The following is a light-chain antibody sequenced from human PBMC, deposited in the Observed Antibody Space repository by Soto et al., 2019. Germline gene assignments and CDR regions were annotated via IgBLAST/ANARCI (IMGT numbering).Light chain of an antibody. CDR1: SSDVGGYNY. J-gene: IGLJ1*01. CDR2: EVS. V-gene: IGLV2-8*01. CDR3: LSYADTAYV. Sequence: QSALTQPPSASGSPGQSVTISCAGTSSDVGGYNYVSWYQQYPGKVPELMIYEVSERPSGVPDRFSSSKSGNTAFLTVSGLQAEDEADYYCLSYADTAYVFGTGTKLTVL.